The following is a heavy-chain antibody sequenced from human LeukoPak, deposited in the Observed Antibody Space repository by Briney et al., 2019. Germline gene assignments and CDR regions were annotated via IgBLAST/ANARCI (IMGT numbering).Heavy chain of an antibody. V-gene: IGHV4-59*08. CDR1: GGSISSYY. CDR3: ARQVTTGHYFDY. D-gene: IGHD2-21*02. Sequence: RPSETLSLTCTVSGGSISSYYWSWIRQPPGKGLEWIGYIYYSGSTNYNPSLKSRVTISVDTSKNQFSLKLSSVTAADTAVYYCARQVTTGHYFDYWGQGTLVTVSS. J-gene: IGHJ4*02. CDR2: IYYSGST.